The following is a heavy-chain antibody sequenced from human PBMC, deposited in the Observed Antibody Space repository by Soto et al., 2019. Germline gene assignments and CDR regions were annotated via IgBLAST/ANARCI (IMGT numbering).Heavy chain of an antibody. V-gene: IGHV4-59*01. J-gene: IGHJ6*02. Sequence: SETLSLTCTVSGGSISGYYWSWIRQPPGRGLEWIGYMYNTGSTVYNPSFKSRVTISVDTSKNQFSLKLNSVTAADTAVYYCARDLWGYCGTDCYPLDVWGQGTMVTVSS. CDR2: MYNTGST. D-gene: IGHD2-21*02. CDR1: GGSISGYY. CDR3: ARDLWGYCGTDCYPLDV.